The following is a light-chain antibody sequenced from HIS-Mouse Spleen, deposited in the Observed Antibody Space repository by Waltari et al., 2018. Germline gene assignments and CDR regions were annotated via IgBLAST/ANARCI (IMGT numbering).Light chain of an antibody. CDR1: KLGDKY. CDR2: QDS. Sequence: SYELTQPPSVSVSPGQTASLPCTGAKLGDKYACWYQQKPGQSPVLVIYQDSKRPSGIPERFSGSNSGNTATLTISGTQAMDEADYYCQAWDSSTAVFGGGTKLTVL. J-gene: IGLJ2*01. V-gene: IGLV3-1*01. CDR3: QAWDSSTAV.